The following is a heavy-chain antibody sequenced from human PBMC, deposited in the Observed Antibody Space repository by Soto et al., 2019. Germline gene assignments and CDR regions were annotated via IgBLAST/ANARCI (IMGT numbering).Heavy chain of an antibody. CDR2: FDPEDGET. CDR3: ATAIRLRSCSGGSCPTRAFDP. D-gene: IGHD2-15*01. J-gene: IGHJ5*02. V-gene: IGHV1-24*01. CDR1: GYTLTELS. Sequence: GASVKVSCKVSGYTLTELSMHWVRQAPGKGLEWMGGFDPEDGETIYAQKFQGRVTMTEDTSTDTAYMELSSLRSEDTAVYYCATAIRLRSCSGGSCPTRAFDPWGQGTLVTVSS.